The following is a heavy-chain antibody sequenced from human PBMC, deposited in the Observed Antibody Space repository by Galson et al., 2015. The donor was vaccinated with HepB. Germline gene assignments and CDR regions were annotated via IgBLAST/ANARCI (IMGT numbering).Heavy chain of an antibody. CDR3: ARDSDPSQWLVPGCFDY. V-gene: IGHV1-3*01. CDR2: INAGNGNT. Sequence: SVKVSCKASGYTFTSYAMHWVRQAPGQRLEWMGWINAGNGNTKYSQKFQGRVTITRDTSASTAYMELSSLRSEDTAVYYCARDSDPSQWLVPGCFDYWGQGTLVTVSS. CDR1: GYTFTSYA. J-gene: IGHJ4*02. D-gene: IGHD6-19*01.